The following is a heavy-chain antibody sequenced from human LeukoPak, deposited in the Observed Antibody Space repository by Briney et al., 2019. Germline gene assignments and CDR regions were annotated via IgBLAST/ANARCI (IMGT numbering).Heavy chain of an antibody. CDR3: ARSYDYVWGSYRPHWLDP. V-gene: IGHV4-39*01. J-gene: IGHJ5*02. CDR2: IYYGGST. CDR1: GGSISSSSYY. Sequence: SETLSLTCSVSGGSISSSSYYWGWIRQPPGKGLEWIGSIYYGGSTYYSPSLKSRVNISVDTSKNQFSLKLRSVTAADSAVYYCARSYDYVWGSYRPHWLDPWGQGTLVTVSS. D-gene: IGHD3-16*02.